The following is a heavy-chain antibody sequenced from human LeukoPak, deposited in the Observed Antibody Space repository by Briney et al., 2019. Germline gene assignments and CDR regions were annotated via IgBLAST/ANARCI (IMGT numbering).Heavy chain of an antibody. J-gene: IGHJ4*02. CDR3: ALSSGNYAIPFDC. V-gene: IGHV3-7*01. CDR2: TKQDGSEK. D-gene: IGHD1-26*01. Sequence: GGSLRLSCAASGFTFSRYWMSWVRQAPGKGLEWVANTKQDGSEKYYLESVKGRFTISRDNAKNSLYLHMNSLRGEDTAVYYCALSSGNYAIPFDCWGQGTLVTVSS. CDR1: GFTFSRYW.